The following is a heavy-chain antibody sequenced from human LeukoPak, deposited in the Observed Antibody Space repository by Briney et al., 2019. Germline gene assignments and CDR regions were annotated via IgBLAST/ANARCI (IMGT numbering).Heavy chain of an antibody. V-gene: IGHV3-48*01. CDR3: ARRGTAPYYYMDV. J-gene: IGHJ6*03. Sequence: GGSLRLSCVGSEFTFSGYSMNWVRQAPGKGLELVAYISSGSGIIYYADSVKGRFTVSRDNAKNSLYLQMSSLRAEDTAVYYCARRGTAPYYYMDVWSKGTAVTVSS. CDR1: EFTFSGYS. CDR2: ISSGSGII.